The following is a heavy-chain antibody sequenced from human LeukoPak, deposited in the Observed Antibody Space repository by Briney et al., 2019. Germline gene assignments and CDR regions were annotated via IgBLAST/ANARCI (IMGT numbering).Heavy chain of an antibody. Sequence: SETLSLTCTVSGGSISSSSYYWGWIRQLPGKGLEWIGSIYYSGSTYYNPSLKSRVTISVDTSKNQFSLKLSSVTAADTAVYYCASVRYFDWSDYYGMDVWGQGTTVTVSS. CDR1: GGSISSSSYY. CDR3: ASVRYFDWSDYYGMDV. V-gene: IGHV4-39*07. D-gene: IGHD3-9*01. J-gene: IGHJ6*02. CDR2: IYYSGST.